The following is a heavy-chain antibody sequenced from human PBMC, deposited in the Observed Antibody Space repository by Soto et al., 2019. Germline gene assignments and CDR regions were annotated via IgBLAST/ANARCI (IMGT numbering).Heavy chain of an antibody. CDR2: IYYSGST. D-gene: IGHD3-22*01. J-gene: IGHJ4*02. V-gene: IGHV4-59*01. Sequence: SETLSLTCTVSGGSISSYYWSWIRQPPGKGLEWIGYIYYSGSTNYNPSLKSRVTISVDTSKNQFSLKLSSVTAADTAVYYCARDRASSGYYLFWGQGTLVTVSS. CDR3: ARDRASSGYYLF. CDR1: GGSISSYY.